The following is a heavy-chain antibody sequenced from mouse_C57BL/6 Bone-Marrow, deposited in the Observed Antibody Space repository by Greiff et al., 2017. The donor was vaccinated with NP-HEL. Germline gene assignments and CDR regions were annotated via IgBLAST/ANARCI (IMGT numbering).Heavy chain of an antibody. CDR1: GYSFTGYY. CDR2: INPSTGGT. D-gene: IGHD2-4*01. J-gene: IGHJ2*01. V-gene: IGHV1-42*01. CDR3: ASIYYDYDHYFDY. Sequence: DVQLQESGPELVKPGASVKISCKASGYSFTGYYMNWVKQSPEKSLEWIGEINPSTGGTTYNQKFKAKATLTVDKSSSTAYMQRKSLTSEDSAVYYCASIYYDYDHYFDYWGQGTTLTVSS.